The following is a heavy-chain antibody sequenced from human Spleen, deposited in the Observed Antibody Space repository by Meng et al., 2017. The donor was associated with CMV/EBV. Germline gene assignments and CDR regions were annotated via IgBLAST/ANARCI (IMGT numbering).Heavy chain of an antibody. D-gene: IGHD7-27*01. V-gene: IGHV1-2*02. CDR1: GYTFTGYY. J-gene: IGHJ4*02. Sequence: VSCKASGYTFTGYYMHWVRQAPGQGLEWMGWINPNSGGTNYAQQFQGRVTLTRDTSINTGYMELTRLTSDDTAVYYCARDNNWGPDYWGQGTLVTVSS. CDR2: INPNSGGT. CDR3: ARDNNWGPDY.